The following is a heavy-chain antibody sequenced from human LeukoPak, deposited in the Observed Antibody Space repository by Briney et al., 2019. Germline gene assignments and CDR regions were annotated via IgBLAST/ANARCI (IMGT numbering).Heavy chain of an antibody. D-gene: IGHD6-13*01. Sequence: GASVKVSCKASGGTFSSYSISWVRQAPGQGLEWMGGIIPIFATPNYAQKFQGRVTISADASTSTAFMQLHSLRSEDTAVYYCARGGQKSAAGTPNALDVWGLGTMVTVSS. CDR2: IIPIFATP. V-gene: IGHV1-69*13. CDR3: ARGGQKSAAGTPNALDV. CDR1: GGTFSSYS. J-gene: IGHJ3*01.